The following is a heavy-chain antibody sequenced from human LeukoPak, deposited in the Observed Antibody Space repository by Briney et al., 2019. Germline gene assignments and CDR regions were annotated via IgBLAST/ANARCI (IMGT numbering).Heavy chain of an antibody. J-gene: IGHJ4*02. CDR1: GFTFSSYW. D-gene: IGHD5-18*01. V-gene: IGHV3-7*01. CDR2: IKQDGSEK. Sequence: GGSLRLSCVASGFTFSSYWMSWVRQAPGKGLEWVANIKQDGSEKYYVDSVKGRFTISRDNAKKSLYLQMNSLRAEDTAMYYCATSLGIDTTMVFDYWGQGTLVTVSS. CDR3: ATSLGIDTTMVFDY.